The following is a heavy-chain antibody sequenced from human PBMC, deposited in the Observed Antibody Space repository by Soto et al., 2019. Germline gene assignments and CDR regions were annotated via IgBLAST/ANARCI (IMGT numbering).Heavy chain of an antibody. CDR2: IYYSGST. D-gene: IGHD4-17*01. CDR3: ARDYGDVFDY. J-gene: IGHJ4*02. V-gene: IGHV4-31*03. CDR1: GGSISSGGYY. Sequence: NPSETLSLTCTVSGGSISSGGYYWSWIRQHPGKGLEWIGYIYYSGSTYYNPSLKSRVTISVDTSKNQFSLKLSSVTAADTAVYYCARDYGDVFDYWGQGTLVTVSS.